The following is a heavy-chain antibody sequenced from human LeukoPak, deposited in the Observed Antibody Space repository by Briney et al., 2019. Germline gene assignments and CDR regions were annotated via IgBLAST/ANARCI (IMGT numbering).Heavy chain of an antibody. CDR2: IYYSGST. CDR1: GGSISSYY. CDR3: AREDTAMVTSAFDI. D-gene: IGHD5-18*01. Sequence: KPSETLSLTCTVSGGSISSYYWSWIRQPPGKGLEWSGYIYYSGSTNYNPSLKSRVTISVDTSKNQFSLKLSSVTAADTAVYYCAREDTAMVTSAFDIWGQGTMVTVSS. V-gene: IGHV4-59*01. J-gene: IGHJ3*02.